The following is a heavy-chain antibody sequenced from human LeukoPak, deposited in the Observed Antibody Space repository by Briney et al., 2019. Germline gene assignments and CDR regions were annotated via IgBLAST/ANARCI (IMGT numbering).Heavy chain of an antibody. CDR2: VYTSGST. J-gene: IGHJ3*02. Sequence: SETLSLTCTVSGGSISSGSNYWSWIRQPAGKGLEWIGRVYTSGSTTYNPSLQSRVTVSLDTSKNQFSLNLTSVTAADTAVYYCARFPPIDAFDIWGQGTLVTVSS. D-gene: IGHD3-9*01. V-gene: IGHV4-61*02. CDR1: GGSISSGSNY. CDR3: ARFPPIDAFDI.